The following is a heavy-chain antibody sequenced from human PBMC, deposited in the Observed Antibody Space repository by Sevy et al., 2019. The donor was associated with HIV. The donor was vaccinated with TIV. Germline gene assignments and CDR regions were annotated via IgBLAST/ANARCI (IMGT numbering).Heavy chain of an antibody. V-gene: IGHV3-64D*06. CDR2: ISSNGGST. CDR1: GFTFSSYA. J-gene: IGHJ6*03. Sequence: GGSLRLSCSASGFTFSSYAMHWVRQAPGKGLEYVSAISSNGGSTYYADSVKGRFTISRDNSKNTLYLQMSSLRAEDTAVYYCVKGAQYCSSASCVDYYYYYMDVWGKGTTVTVSS. CDR3: VKGAQYCSSASCVDYYYYYMDV. D-gene: IGHD2-2*01.